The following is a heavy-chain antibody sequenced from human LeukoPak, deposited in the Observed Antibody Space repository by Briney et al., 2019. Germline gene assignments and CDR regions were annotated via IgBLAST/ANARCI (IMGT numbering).Heavy chain of an antibody. CDR3: AKPLGGSYLFDR. Sequence: GGSLRLSCAASGFTFSTYAMTWVRRAPGKGLEWVSTIEVGGAITHYAASVKGRFTISRDTSKKILYLQMDSLRPEDTAVYYCAKPLGGSYLFDRWGQGTLVTVSS. V-gene: IGHV3-23*01. CDR1: GFTFSTYA. CDR2: IEVGGAIT. J-gene: IGHJ4*02. D-gene: IGHD1-26*01.